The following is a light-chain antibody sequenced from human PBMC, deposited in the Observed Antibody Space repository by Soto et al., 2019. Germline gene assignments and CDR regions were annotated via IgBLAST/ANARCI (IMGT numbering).Light chain of an antibody. CDR3: QKYDGTPRT. CDR1: QSVSGSY. J-gene: IGKJ1*01. Sequence: ENVLTQSPGTLSLFPGERATLSCRASQSVSGSYLAWYQQRPGQAPRLLIYGASSRATGIPDRFSGSGSGTDFTPPISSLEPEDFAVYFCQKYDGTPRTCGQGTKVDIK. V-gene: IGKV3-20*01. CDR2: GAS.